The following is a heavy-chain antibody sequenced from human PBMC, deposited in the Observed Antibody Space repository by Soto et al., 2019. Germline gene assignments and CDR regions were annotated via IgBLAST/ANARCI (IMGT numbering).Heavy chain of an antibody. CDR2: INFTGKR. V-gene: IGHV4-39*01. D-gene: IGHD1-1*01. Sequence: ETLSLTCTVTGDSPRHNTLYWGWIRPAHGKGPEWGGTINFTGKRWSHPSLKSLLSISAGTSKHQFSLRLTSVTAADTALYYCVPRQICPRDDFDPWGRGT. J-gene: IGHJ5*02. CDR3: VPRQICPRDDFDP. CDR1: GDSPRHNTLY.